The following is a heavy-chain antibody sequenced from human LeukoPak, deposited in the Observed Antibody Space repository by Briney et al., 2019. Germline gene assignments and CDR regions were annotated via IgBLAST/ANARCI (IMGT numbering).Heavy chain of an antibody. CDR3: ARDANQSYNDEPTVVLYYFDY. J-gene: IGHJ4*02. V-gene: IGHV1-18*01. CDR2: ISAYNGNT. D-gene: IGHD3-16*01. Sequence: ASVKVSCKASGGTFSSYAISWVRQAPGQGLEWMGWISAYNGNTNYAQKLQGRVTMTTDTSTSTAYMELRSLRSDDTAVYYCARDANQSYNDEPTVVLYYFDYWGQGTLVTVSS. CDR1: GGTFSSYA.